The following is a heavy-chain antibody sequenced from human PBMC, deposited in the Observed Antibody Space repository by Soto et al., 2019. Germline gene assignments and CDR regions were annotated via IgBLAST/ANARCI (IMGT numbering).Heavy chain of an antibody. CDR1: GGTFSNYA. CDR2: IVPAFGTP. D-gene: IGHD3-3*01. Sequence: QVQLVQSGAEVKKPGSSVMVSCRASGGTFSNYAISWVRQAPGQGLEWMGGIVPAFGTPNYAQNLQGRITITADDSTTTVYMDLSSLRSEDTAVYYCARGATIFGVAAYSYYEMEVWGQGTTVTVSS. CDR3: ARGATIFGVAAYSYYEMEV. J-gene: IGHJ6*02. V-gene: IGHV1-69*01.